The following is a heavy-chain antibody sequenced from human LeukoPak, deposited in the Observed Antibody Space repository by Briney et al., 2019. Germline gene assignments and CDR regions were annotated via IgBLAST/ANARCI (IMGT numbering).Heavy chain of an antibody. V-gene: IGHV7-4-1*02. CDR3: AIWYCSGGRCYSNARTFDY. CDR2: INTNTGNP. CDR1: GYTFTSYA. J-gene: IGHJ4*02. Sequence: VSVKVSCKASGYTFTSYAMNWVREAPGQGLEWMGWINTNTGNPTYAQGLTGRFVFSLDTSVSTAYLQISSLKAEDTAVYYCAIWYCSGGRCYSNARTFDYWGQGTRVSVSS. D-gene: IGHD2-15*01.